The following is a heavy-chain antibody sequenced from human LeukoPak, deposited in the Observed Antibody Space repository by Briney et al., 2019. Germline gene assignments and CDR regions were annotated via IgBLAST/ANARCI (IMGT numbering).Heavy chain of an antibody. J-gene: IGHJ4*02. CDR2: ISSSSSYI. D-gene: IGHD4-23*01. V-gene: IGHV3-21*01. CDR1: GFTFSSHS. Sequence: PGRSLRLSCAASGFTFSSHSMNWVRQAPGKGLEWVSSISSSSSYIYYADSVKGRFTISRDNAKNSLYLQMNSLRAEDTAVYYCARVDYGGNHYFDYWGQGTLVTVSS. CDR3: ARVDYGGNHYFDY.